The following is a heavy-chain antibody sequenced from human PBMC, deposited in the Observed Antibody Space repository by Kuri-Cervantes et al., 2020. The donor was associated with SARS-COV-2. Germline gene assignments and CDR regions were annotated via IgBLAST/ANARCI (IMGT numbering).Heavy chain of an antibody. CDR1: GFIFSDFG. CDR2: ISSSSTTI. J-gene: IGHJ4*02. CDR3: ARVFGSYVAAAAAYYFDY. V-gene: IGHV3-48*01. D-gene: IGHD6-13*01. Sequence: ETLSLTCAASGFIFSDFGMNWVRQAPGKGLEWVSYISSSSTTIYYADSVKGRFTISRDNAKNSLYLQMNSLRAEDTAVHYCARVFGSYVAAAAAYYFDYWGQGTQVTVSS.